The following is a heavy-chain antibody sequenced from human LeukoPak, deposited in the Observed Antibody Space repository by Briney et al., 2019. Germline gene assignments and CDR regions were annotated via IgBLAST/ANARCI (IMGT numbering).Heavy chain of an antibody. D-gene: IGHD3-22*01. V-gene: IGHV4-4*07. CDR2: IYTSGST. CDR3: ARGHYDSSGYYD. J-gene: IGHJ4*02. CDR1: GGSISSYY. Sequence: SETLSLTCTVSGGSISSYYWSWIRQPAGKGLEWIGRIYTSGSTNYNPSLKSRVTMSVDMSTRQISLKLSSVTAADTAVYYCARGHYDSSGYYDWGQGTLVTVSS.